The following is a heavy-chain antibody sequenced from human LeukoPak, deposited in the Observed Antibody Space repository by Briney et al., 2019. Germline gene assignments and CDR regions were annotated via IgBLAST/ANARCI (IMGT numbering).Heavy chain of an antibody. V-gene: IGHV4-61*02. Sequence: PSQTLSLXCTVSGGSISSGSYYWIWIRQPAGKGLEWIGRIYTSGSTNYNPSLKSRVTISVDTSKNQFSLKLSSVTAAGTAVYYCASYAPNWSGDAFDIWGQGTMVTVSS. CDR3: ASYAPNWSGDAFDI. CDR2: IYTSGST. J-gene: IGHJ3*02. D-gene: IGHD3-3*01. CDR1: GGSISSGSYY.